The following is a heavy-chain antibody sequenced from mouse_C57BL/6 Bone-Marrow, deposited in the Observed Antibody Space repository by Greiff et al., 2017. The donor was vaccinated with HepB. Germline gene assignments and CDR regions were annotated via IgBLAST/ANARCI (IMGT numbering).Heavy chain of an antibody. V-gene: IGHV5-6*01. D-gene: IGHD2-3*01. CDR2: ISSGGSYT. Sequence: EVKVVESGGDLVKPGGSLKLSCAASGFTFSSYGMSWVRQTPDKRLEWVATISSGGSYTYYPDSVKGRFTISRDNAKNTLYLQMSSLKSADTAMYYCARLIYDGYYWYFDVWGTGTTVTVSS. CDR3: ARLIYDGYYWYFDV. CDR1: GFTFSSYG. J-gene: IGHJ1*03.